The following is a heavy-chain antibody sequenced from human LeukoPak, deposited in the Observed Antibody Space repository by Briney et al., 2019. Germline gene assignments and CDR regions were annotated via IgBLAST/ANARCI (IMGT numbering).Heavy chain of an antibody. D-gene: IGHD6-19*01. V-gene: IGHV4-34*01. CDR3: SRRGQWLGRWFDP. J-gene: IGHJ5*02. CDR2: VTHSGST. Sequence: SETLSLTCAVFGGSFTDYYWSWIRQPPGKGLEWIGEVTHSGSTNYKSSLKSRLTISVGTSKNQFSLKLTSVTAADTAIYYCSRRGQWLGRWFDPWGQGTLVTVSS. CDR1: GGSFTDYY.